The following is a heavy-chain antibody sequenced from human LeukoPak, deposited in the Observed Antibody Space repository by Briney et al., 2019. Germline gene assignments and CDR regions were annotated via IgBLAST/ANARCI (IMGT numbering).Heavy chain of an antibody. CDR1: GDTVSSNSVA. D-gene: IGHD3-10*01. CDR3: ARETLYGQIDY. V-gene: IGHV6-1*01. CDR2: TYCRSKCYN. J-gene: IGHJ4*02. Sequence: SQTLSLTCAISGDTVSSNSVAWHWIRQSPSRGLEWLGRTYCRSKCYNDYAVSVKSRITINPDTSKNQFSLQLNSVTPEDTALYYCARETLYGQIDYWGQGTLVTVSS.